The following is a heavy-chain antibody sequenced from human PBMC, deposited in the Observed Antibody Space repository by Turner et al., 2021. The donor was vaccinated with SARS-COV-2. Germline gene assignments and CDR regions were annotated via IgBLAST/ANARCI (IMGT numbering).Heavy chain of an antibody. D-gene: IGHD2-2*01. CDR1: GGTFSSYV. Sequence: QVQLLQSGAEVKKPGSSVKVSCKASGGTFSSYVIFWVRQAPGQGLGWVGGFIPIVGAADNAQKVQGRVTITADESTSTAYMELSRQRSEDAAVYYYATDKGYCSSTRCYRSNFDYWGQGTLVTVSS. CDR3: ATDKGYCSSTRCYRSNFDY. J-gene: IGHJ4*02. CDR2: FIPIVGAA. V-gene: IGHV1-69*01.